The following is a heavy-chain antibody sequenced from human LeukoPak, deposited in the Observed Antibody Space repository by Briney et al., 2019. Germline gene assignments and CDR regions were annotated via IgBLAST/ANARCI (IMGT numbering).Heavy chain of an antibody. D-gene: IGHD6-6*01. CDR2: VYYTGST. Sequence: SETLSLTCSVSGGSVSNYYWNWIRQPPGKGLEWIGYVYYTGSTNYNPSLKSRVTMFEDKSKNQFSLRLYSVTVADTAVYYCARHFAYSSSSYFDYWGQGSLVTVSS. CDR1: GGSVSNYY. CDR3: ARHFAYSSSSYFDY. V-gene: IGHV4-59*08. J-gene: IGHJ4*02.